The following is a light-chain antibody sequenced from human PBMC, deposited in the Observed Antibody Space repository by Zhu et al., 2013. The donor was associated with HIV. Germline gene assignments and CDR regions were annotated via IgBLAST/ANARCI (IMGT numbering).Light chain of an antibody. CDR3: LQHHNYPFN. J-gene: IGKJ4*01. CDR2: GAS. Sequence: DVQMTQSPSSVPASVGDRVTITCRASQEISNLLAWYQQKSGKAPRRLIYGASSLQSGVTSRFSGNGSGTEFTLTINNLQPEDYATYYCLQHHNYPFNFGGGT. V-gene: IGKV1-17*03. CDR1: QEISNL.